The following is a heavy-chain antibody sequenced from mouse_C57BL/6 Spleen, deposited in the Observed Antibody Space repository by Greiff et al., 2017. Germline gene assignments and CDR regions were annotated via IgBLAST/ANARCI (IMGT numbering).Heavy chain of an antibody. CDR3: ARSGDLYFYYLDY. CDR2: IYPGDGDT. Sequence: VQLQQSGPELVKPGASVKISCKASGYAFSSSWMNWVKQRPGKGLEWIGRIYPGDGDTNYNGKFKGKATLTADNSSSTAYMQLSRLTSEDSAVYFCARSGDLYFYYLDYWGQGTTLTVSS. CDR1: GYAFSSSW. V-gene: IGHV1-82*01. J-gene: IGHJ2*01. D-gene: IGHD2-12*01.